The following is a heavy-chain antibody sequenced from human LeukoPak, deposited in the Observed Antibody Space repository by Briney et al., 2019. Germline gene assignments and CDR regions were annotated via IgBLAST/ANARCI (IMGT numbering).Heavy chain of an antibody. V-gene: IGHV1-18*01. CDR3: AREESQEVTYYDVLTGETSNSYYYYYMDV. CDR1: GYTFTKYA. Sequence: GASVKVSCKASGYTFTKYAISWVRQAPGQGLEWMGWISPYNGDTNYPHKLQGRVTMTADTSTSTASMELRSLRSDDTAVYYCAREESQEVTYYDVLTGETSNSYYYYYMDVWGKGTTVTVSS. CDR2: ISPYNGDT. J-gene: IGHJ6*03. D-gene: IGHD3-9*01.